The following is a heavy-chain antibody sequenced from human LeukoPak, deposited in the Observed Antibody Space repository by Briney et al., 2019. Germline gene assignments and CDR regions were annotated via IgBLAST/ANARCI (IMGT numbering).Heavy chain of an antibody. CDR1: GGSISSGVTY. Sequence: SQTLSLTCTVSGGSISSGVTYWSWIRQYPGKGLEWIGYIHYSGSTYYNPSLESRVTISVDTSKNQFSLKLSSVTAADTAVYYCARRTTVTVFDCWGQGTLVTVSS. V-gene: IGHV4-31*03. J-gene: IGHJ4*02. D-gene: IGHD4-17*01. CDR3: ARRTTVTVFDC. CDR2: IHYSGST.